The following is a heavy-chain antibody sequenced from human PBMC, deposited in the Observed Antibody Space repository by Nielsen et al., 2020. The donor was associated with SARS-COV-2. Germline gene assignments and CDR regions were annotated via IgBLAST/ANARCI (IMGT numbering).Heavy chain of an antibody. J-gene: IGHJ3*02. V-gene: IGHV3-30*02. CDR2: IWYDGSNK. D-gene: IGHD3-3*01. CDR3: AKSTDYDFWSGPDAFDI. CDR1: GFTFSGYG. Sequence: GESLKISCAASGFTFSGYGMHWVRQAPGKGLEWVAVIWYDGSNKYHADSVKGRFTISRDNSKNTLYLQMNSLRAEDTAVYYCAKSTDYDFWSGPDAFDIWGQGTMVTVSS.